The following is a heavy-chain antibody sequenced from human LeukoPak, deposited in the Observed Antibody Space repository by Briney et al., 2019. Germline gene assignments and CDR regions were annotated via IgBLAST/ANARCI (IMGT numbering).Heavy chain of an antibody. CDR1: GFTFSSYW. D-gene: IGHD2-2*01. Sequence: GGFLRLSCAASGFTFSSYWMHWVRQAPGKGLVWVSRINTDGSSTSYADSVKGRFTISRDNAKNTLYLQMNSLRAEDTAVYYCARDVVPAAFDYWGQGTLVTVSS. CDR2: INTDGSST. V-gene: IGHV3-74*01. J-gene: IGHJ4*02. CDR3: ARDVVPAAFDY.